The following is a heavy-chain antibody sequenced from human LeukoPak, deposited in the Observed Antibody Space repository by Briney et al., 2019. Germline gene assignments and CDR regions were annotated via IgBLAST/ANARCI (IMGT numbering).Heavy chain of an antibody. Sequence: PGGYLRLSCAASGFTFSSYWMHWVRQAPGKGLVWVSRINPDGSSTNYADSVKGRFTISRDSAKNTLYLQMNSLRAEDTAVYYCARGGCSSTSCPSRDYWGQGTLVTVSS. CDR2: INPDGSST. J-gene: IGHJ4*02. V-gene: IGHV3-74*01. D-gene: IGHD2-2*01. CDR3: ARGGCSSTSCPSRDY. CDR1: GFTFSSYW.